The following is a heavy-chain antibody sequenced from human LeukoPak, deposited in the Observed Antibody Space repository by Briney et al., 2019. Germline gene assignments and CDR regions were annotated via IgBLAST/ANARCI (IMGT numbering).Heavy chain of an antibody. V-gene: IGHV3-48*03. D-gene: IGHD5-24*01. CDR1: GLTFSDYE. CDR3: AREDRRDGYNFDY. Sequence: PGGSLRLSCAASGLTFSDYEMIWVRQTPGKGLEWISYISSSGSTMYYAESVKGRFTISRDSAENSLYLQMSSLRAEDTAVYYCAREDRRDGYNFDYWGQGTLVTVSS. CDR2: ISSSGSTM. J-gene: IGHJ4*02.